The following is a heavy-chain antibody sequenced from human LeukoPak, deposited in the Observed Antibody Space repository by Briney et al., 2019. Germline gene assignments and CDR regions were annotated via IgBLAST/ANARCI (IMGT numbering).Heavy chain of an antibody. D-gene: IGHD2-2*01. V-gene: IGHV1-69*13. CDR1: GGTFSSYA. CDR2: IIPIFGTA. CDR3: ARDRAIVVVPAGTDAFDI. J-gene: IGHJ3*02. Sequence: SVKVSCKASGGTFSSYAISWVRQAPGQGLEWMGGIIPIFGTANYAQKFQGRVTNTADESTSTAYMELSSLRSEDTAVYYCARDRAIVVVPAGTDAFDIWGQGTMVTVSS.